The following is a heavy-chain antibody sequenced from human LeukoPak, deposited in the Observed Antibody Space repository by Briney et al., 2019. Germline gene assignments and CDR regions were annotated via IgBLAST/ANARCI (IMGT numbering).Heavy chain of an antibody. CDR1: GFTFSSYG. J-gene: IGHJ4*02. CDR3: AKDVDPFGSGSYVEGFDY. CDR2: ISHDGTNQ. D-gene: IGHD3-10*01. Sequence: GRSLRLSCAASGFTFSSYGMHWVRQAPGKGLEWVAVISHDGTNQYYAASVKGRFTISRDNSKNTLYVQTNSLRAEDTAVYYCAKDVDPFGSGSYVEGFDYWGQGTLVTVSS. V-gene: IGHV3-30*18.